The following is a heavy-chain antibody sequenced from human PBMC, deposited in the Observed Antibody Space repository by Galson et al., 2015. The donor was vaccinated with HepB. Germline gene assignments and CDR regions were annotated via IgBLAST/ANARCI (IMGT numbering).Heavy chain of an antibody. J-gene: IGHJ4*02. D-gene: IGHD3-9*01. V-gene: IGHV1-3*01. CDR3: AGDSYDLLTGSPSFDY. Sequence: SVKVSCKASGYTFTSYAMHWVRQAPGQRFEWMGWINAGNGNTKDSQKFQGRVTITRDTSASTAYMELSSLRSEDTAVYYCAGDSYDLLTGSPSFDYWGQGTLVTVSS. CDR2: INAGNGNT. CDR1: GYTFTSYA.